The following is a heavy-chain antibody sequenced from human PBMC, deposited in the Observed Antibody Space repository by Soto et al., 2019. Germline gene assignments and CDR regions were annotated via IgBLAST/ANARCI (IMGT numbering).Heavy chain of an antibody. CDR2: IYYSGST. J-gene: IGHJ5*02. V-gene: IGHV4-31*03. D-gene: IGHD2-15*01. CDR3: ARVHRVGYCSGGSCYWDWFDP. CDR1: GGSISSGGYY. Sequence: QVQLQESGPGLVKPSQTLSLTCTVSGGSISSGGYYWSWIRQHPGKGLEWIGYIYYSGSTYYNPSLKSRVTIPVDTSKNQFSLKLSSVTAADTAVYYCARVHRVGYCSGGSCYWDWFDPWGQGTLVTVSS.